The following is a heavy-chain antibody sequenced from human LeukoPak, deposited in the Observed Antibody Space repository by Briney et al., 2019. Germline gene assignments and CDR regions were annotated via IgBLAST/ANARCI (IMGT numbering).Heavy chain of an antibody. CDR1: GYTFTGYY. CDR2: INPNSGGT. J-gene: IGHJ4*02. V-gene: IGHV1-2*02. Sequence: ASVKVSCKASGYTFTGYYMHWVRQAPGQGLEWMGWINPNSGGTNYAQKFQGRVTMTRDTSISTAYMELSRLRSDDTAIYYCAKLFESGTYNNFFHSWGQGNLVTVSS. CDR3: AKLFESGTYNNFFHS. D-gene: IGHD3-10*01.